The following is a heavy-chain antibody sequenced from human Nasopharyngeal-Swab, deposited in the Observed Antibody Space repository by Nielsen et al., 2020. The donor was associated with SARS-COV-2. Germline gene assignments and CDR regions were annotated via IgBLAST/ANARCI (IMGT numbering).Heavy chain of an antibody. V-gene: IGHV3-48*03. J-gene: IGHJ6*03. CDR1: GFTFSDYA. D-gene: IGHD2-21*02. Sequence: GGSLRLSCVASGFTFSDYAVNWVRQAPGEGLEWVSSISSSGFTIYYADSVKGRFTISRDNARNSLYLQMNSLRAEDTAVYYCARVLLTHYYYYMDVWGKGTTVTVSS. CDR2: ISSSGFTI. CDR3: ARVLLTHYYYYMDV.